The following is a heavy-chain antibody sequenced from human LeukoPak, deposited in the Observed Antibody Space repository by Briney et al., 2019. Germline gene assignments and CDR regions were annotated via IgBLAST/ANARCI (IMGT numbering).Heavy chain of an antibody. J-gene: IGHJ3*02. CDR1: GYIFTSYG. Sequence: ASVKVSCKASGYIFTSYGISWVRQAPGQGLEWMGRISAYNGNTNYAQKLQGRVTMTTDTSTSTAYMELRSLRSDDTAVYYCARRWKICSGGSCYDAFDIWGQGTMVTVSS. V-gene: IGHV1-18*01. D-gene: IGHD2-15*01. CDR2: ISAYNGNT. CDR3: ARRWKICSGGSCYDAFDI.